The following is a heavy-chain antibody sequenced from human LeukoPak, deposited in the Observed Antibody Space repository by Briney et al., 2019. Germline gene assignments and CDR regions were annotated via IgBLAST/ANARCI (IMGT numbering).Heavy chain of an antibody. CDR3: ARGSGDFVVVPAAIREVFDY. V-gene: IGHV4-4*07. CDR1: GGSISSYY. J-gene: IGHJ4*02. Sequence: SETLSLTCTVSGGSISSYYWSWIRQPAGKGLERIGRIYTSGSTNYNPSLKSRVTMSVDTSKNQFSLKLSSVTAADTAVYYCARGSGDFVVVPAAIREVFDYWGQGTLVTVSS. D-gene: IGHD2-2*02. CDR2: IYTSGST.